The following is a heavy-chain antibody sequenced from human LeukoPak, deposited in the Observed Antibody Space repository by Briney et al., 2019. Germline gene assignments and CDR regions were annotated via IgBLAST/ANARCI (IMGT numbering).Heavy chain of an antibody. D-gene: IGHD4-17*01. V-gene: IGHV4-61*08. J-gene: IGHJ4*02. Sequence: SETLSLTCTVSGGSVSTTGYYWSWIRQPPGKGLEWIGYIYNSGSNNYNPSLKSRVTISIDTSKNQFSLKLSSVTAADTAVYYCARDPGGDYGSWGQGTLVTVSS. CDR3: ARDPGGDYGS. CDR2: IYNSGSN. CDR1: GGSVSTTGYY.